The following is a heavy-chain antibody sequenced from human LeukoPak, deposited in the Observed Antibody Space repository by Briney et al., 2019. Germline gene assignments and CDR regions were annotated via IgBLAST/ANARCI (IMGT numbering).Heavy chain of an antibody. D-gene: IGHD2-8*01. CDR3: AKGRGHCINGVCHNNYYMDV. CDR1: GFTFCSYV. J-gene: IGHJ6*03. V-gene: IGHV3-23*01. CDR2: VSGGGSIT. Sequence: PGGSLRLSCAASGFTFCSYVMRWVRQAPGKGLEWVSPVSGGGSITDYAESVKGRFTISRDNSKTPVYLQINSLGVKDTAVYYCAKGRGHCINGVCHNNYYMDVWGKGPTVTVSS.